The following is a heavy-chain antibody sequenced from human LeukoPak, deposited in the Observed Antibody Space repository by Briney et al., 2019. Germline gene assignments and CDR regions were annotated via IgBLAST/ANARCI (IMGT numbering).Heavy chain of an antibody. V-gene: IGHV3-21*01. J-gene: IGHJ4*02. D-gene: IGHD4-17*01. Sequence: PGGSLRLSCAASGFTFSSYSMHWVRQAPGKGLEWVSSISSSSSYIYYADSVKGRFTISRDNAKNSLYLQMNSLRAEDTAVYYCARDRPITVTTPFDYWGQGTLVTVSS. CDR1: GFTFSSYS. CDR3: ARDRPITVTTPFDY. CDR2: ISSSSSYI.